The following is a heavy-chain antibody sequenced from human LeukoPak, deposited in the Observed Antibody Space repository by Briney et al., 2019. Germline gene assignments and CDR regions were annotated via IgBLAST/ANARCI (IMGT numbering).Heavy chain of an antibody. Sequence: ASVKVSCKASGYTFIGYYIHWVRQAPGQGLEWMGRINPNSGGTNYAQKFQGRVTVTRDTSISTAYMELSRLRSDDTAVYYCARVRGIHYYFDYWGQGTQVTVSS. CDR1: GYTFIGYY. J-gene: IGHJ4*02. V-gene: IGHV1-2*06. CDR3: ARVRGIHYYFDY. CDR2: INPNSGGT.